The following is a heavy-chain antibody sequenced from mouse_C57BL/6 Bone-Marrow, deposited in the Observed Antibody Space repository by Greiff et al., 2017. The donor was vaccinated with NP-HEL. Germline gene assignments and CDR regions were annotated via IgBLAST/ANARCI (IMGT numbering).Heavy chain of an antibody. V-gene: IGHV7-3*01. CDR2: IRNKANGYTT. J-gene: IGHJ1*03. CDR3: ARSAYYYV. CDR1: GFTFTDYY. Sequence: EVQVVESGGGLVQPGGSLSLSCAASGFTFTDYYMSWVRQPPGKALEWLGFIRNKANGYTTEYSASVKGRFTISRDNSQSILYLQMNALRAEDSATYYCARSAYYYVWGTGTTVTVSS.